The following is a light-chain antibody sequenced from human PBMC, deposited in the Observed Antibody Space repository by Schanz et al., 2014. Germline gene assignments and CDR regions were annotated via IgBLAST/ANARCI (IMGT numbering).Light chain of an antibody. V-gene: IGLV2-14*01. CDR2: EVT. Sequence: QFALTQPPSASGSPGQSVTISCTGTSSDFGAYNSVSWYQQHPGKAPKVIIYEVTKRPSGVSNRFSGSKSGNTASLTISGLQAEDEADYYCSSYTSSAPLGVVFGGGTKLTVL. CDR1: SSDFGAYNS. CDR3: SSYTSSAPLGVV. J-gene: IGLJ2*01.